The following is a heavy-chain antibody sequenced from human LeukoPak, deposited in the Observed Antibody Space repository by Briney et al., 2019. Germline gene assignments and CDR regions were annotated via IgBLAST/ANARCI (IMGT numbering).Heavy chain of an antibody. D-gene: IGHD3-10*02. CDR2: ISSSSSYI. J-gene: IGHJ6*04. V-gene: IGHV3-21*01. Sequence: GGSLRLSCAASGFTFSSYSMNWVRQAPGKGLEWVSSISSSSSYIYYADSVKGRFTISRDNAKNPLYLQTNSLRAEDTAVYYCARVMFDSSGYMDVWGKGTTVTVSS. CDR1: GFTFSSYS. CDR3: ARVMFDSSGYMDV.